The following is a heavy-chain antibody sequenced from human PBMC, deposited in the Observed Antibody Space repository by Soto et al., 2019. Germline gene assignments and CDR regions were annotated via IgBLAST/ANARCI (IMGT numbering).Heavy chain of an antibody. J-gene: IGHJ5*02. V-gene: IGHV1-2*04. Sequence: ASVKVSCKASGYTFTGYYMHWVRQAPGQGLEWMGWINPNSGGTNYAQKFQGWVTMTRDTSISTAYMELSRLRSDDTAVYYCARGLPVVVIASNWFDPWGQGTLVTVSS. CDR2: INPNSGGT. CDR1: GYTFTGYY. D-gene: IGHD2-21*01. CDR3: ARGLPVVVIASNWFDP.